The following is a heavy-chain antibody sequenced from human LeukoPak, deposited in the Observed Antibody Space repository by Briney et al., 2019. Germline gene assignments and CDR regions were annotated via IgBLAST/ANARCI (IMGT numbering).Heavy chain of an antibody. CDR1: GFTFSSYA. V-gene: IGHV3-30-3*01. CDR3: ARMKDGYNSYFDY. J-gene: IGHJ4*02. CDR2: ISYDGSNK. Sequence: AGSLRLSCAASGFTFSSYAMHWVRQAPGKGLEWVAVISYDGSNKYYADSVKGRFTISRDNSKNTLYLQMNSLRAEDTAVYYCARMKDGYNSYFDYWGQGTLVTVSS. D-gene: IGHD5-24*01.